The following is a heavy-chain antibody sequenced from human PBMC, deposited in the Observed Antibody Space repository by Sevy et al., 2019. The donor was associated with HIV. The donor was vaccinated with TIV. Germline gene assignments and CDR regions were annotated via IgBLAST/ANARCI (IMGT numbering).Heavy chain of an antibody. D-gene: IGHD6-19*01. J-gene: IGHJ3*02. CDR3: AKDDRIAVAGLIAFDI. Sequence: GGSLRLSCAASGFTLSSYAMSWVRQAPGKGLEWVSAISGSGGSTYYAHSVKGRFTISRDNSKNTLYLQMNSLRAEDTAVYYCAKDDRIAVAGLIAFDIWGQGTMVTVSS. CDR1: GFTLSSYA. V-gene: IGHV3-23*01. CDR2: ISGSGGST.